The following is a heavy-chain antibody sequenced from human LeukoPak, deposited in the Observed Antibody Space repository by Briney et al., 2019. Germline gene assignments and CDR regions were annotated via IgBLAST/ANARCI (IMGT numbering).Heavy chain of an antibody. J-gene: IGHJ4*02. CDR3: ARVQAYGGKGYFDY. Sequence: PSETLSLTCTVSVGSISSYYWSWLRQPPGKGLEWIGYIYYSGSTNYNRSLKSRVTISVDTYKNQFSLKLSAVTAADTAVYYCARVQAYGGKGYFDYWGQGALVTVSS. CDR1: VGSISSYY. V-gene: IGHV4-59*01. CDR2: IYYSGST. D-gene: IGHD4-23*01.